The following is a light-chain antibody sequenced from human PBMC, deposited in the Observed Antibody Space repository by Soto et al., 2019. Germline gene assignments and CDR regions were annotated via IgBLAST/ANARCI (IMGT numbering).Light chain of an antibody. J-gene: IGKJ1*01. V-gene: IGKV3D-20*02. Sequence: ALFCCPSKRVSSSYLAWSQHKPGQAPRLLIYDASNRATGISARFSGSGSGTDFTLTISSIEPEDFAVYYCQQRRTFGQGTKVDI. CDR1: KRVSSSY. CDR3: QQRRT. CDR2: DAS.